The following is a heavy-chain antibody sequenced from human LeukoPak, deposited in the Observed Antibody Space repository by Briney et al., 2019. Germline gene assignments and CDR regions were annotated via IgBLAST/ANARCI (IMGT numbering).Heavy chain of an antibody. J-gene: IGHJ4*02. CDR2: IRFDGTNK. CDR1: GLTFSNYP. Sequence: GGSLRLSCAASGLTFSNYPMSWIRQAPGKGLEWMAFIRFDGTNKKYADSVKGRFTISRDTSKNTLYLQMNGLRAEDTAVYYCAKDKESGNYFDYWGQGTLVTVSS. V-gene: IGHV3-30*02. CDR3: AKDKESGNYFDY.